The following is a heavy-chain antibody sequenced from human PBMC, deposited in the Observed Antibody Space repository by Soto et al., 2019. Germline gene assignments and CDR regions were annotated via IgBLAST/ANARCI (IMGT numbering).Heavy chain of an antibody. CDR2: IYPGDSDI. CDR1: GYSFTSYW. J-gene: IGHJ6*02. D-gene: IGHD1-26*01. CDR3: ARDPPRERYYYGMDV. V-gene: IGHV5-51*01. Sequence: PGESLKISCKGSGYSFTSYWIAWVRQVPGKGLELMGVIYPGDSDIRYSPSFQGQVTISADKSISTAYLQWSSLKASDTAMYYCARDPPRERYYYGMDVWGQGTTVTVSS.